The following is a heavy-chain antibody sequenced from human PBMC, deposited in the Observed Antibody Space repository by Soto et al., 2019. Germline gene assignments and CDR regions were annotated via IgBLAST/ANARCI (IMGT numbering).Heavy chain of an antibody. CDR1: GFTFSDYA. V-gene: IGHV3-23*01. CDR2: ISDSGITT. Sequence: EVPLMESGGGLIQPGGSLRLSCEASGFTFSDYAMAWVRQVPGKGLEWVSGISDSGITTKYAASVKGRFTISRDNSKNTLFLQMTSLKAADTAVYYFAKDARRSVSVGQWVAWGQGELVTASS. CDR3: AKDARRSVSVGQWVA. D-gene: IGHD1-26*01. J-gene: IGHJ5*02.